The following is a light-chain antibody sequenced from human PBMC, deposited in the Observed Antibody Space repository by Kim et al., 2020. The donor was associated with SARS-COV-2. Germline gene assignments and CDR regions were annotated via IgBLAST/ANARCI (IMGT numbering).Light chain of an antibody. CDR2: ANS. Sequence: QSVLTQPPSVSGAPGQRVTISCTGSSSNIGAGYDVHWYQQLPGTAPKLLIYANSNRPSGVLDRFSGSKSGTSASLAITGLQAEDEADYYCQSYDSSLSGSVFGGGTQLTVL. CDR1: SSNIGAGYD. J-gene: IGLJ2*01. CDR3: QSYDSSLSGSV. V-gene: IGLV1-40*01.